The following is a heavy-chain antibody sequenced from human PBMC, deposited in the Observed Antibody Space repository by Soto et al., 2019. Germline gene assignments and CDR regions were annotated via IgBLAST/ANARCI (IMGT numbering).Heavy chain of an antibody. J-gene: IGHJ4*02. V-gene: IGHV3-7*01. Sequence: EVQLVESGGGLVQPGGSLRLSCAASGFTFSHYWMNWVRQAPGKGLEWVANINQDGSNKYYVDSVRGRFTISRDNAKNSVYLRMTSLRADDTAVYYCAKHRGWSILKIPAASDYWGQGTLVTVSS. CDR2: INQDGSNK. CDR3: AKHRGWSILKIPAASDY. D-gene: IGHD2-2*01. CDR1: GFTFSHYW.